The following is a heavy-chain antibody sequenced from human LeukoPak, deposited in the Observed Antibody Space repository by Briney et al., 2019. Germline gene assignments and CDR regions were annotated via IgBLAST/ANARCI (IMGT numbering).Heavy chain of an antibody. D-gene: IGHD2-15*01. CDR1: GGSISNGGYY. V-gene: IGHV4-61*08. CDR2: IYYNGHT. Sequence: SETLSLTCTVSGGSISNGGYYWSWIRQLPGKGLEWIGYIYYNGHTYYNPSLKSRVTISVDTSRNQFSLQLSSVTAADTAVYYCARIHRYCSGGACYVLDNWGQGTLVAVSS. J-gene: IGHJ4*02. CDR3: ARIHRYCSGGACYVLDN.